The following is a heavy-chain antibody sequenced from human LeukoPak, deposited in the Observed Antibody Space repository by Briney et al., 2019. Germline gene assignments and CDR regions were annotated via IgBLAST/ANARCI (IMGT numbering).Heavy chain of an antibody. CDR2: VNRDGSET. D-gene: IGHD2-21*02. V-gene: IGHV3-7*03. CDR1: GFALSSHW. J-gene: IGHJ1*01. CDR3: AKGAPQAYCGGDCSEYFQH. Sequence: GGSLRLSCAASGFALSSHWMTWVRQVPGRGPEWVANVNRDGSETYYLDSVKGRFTISRDNAKNSLYLQMNSLRAEDTALYYCAKGAPQAYCGGDCSEYFQHWGQGTLVTVSS.